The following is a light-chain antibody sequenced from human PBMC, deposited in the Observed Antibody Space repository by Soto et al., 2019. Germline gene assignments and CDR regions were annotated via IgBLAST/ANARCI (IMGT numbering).Light chain of an antibody. CDR2: GAS. CDR1: QSVTAT. Sequence: EIVMTQSPATLSVSPGERATLSCRASQSVTATLAWDQQKPGQAPRLLIYGASTRASGIPARFSASGSGTEFTLTISSLQSEDFAVYYCQQYNNWPPPFGGGTKVEIK. V-gene: IGKV3-15*01. CDR3: QQYNNWPPP. J-gene: IGKJ4*01.